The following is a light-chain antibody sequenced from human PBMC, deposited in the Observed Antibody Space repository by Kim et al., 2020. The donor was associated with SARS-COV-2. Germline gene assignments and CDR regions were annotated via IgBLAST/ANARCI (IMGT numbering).Light chain of an antibody. CDR2: RNN. V-gene: IGLV10-54*01. Sequence: QTATLTCPGNSNNVGNQGAAWLKQHQGHPPKLLSYRNNNRPSGISERLSASRSGNTASLTITGLQPEDEADYYCSAWDSSLSAWVFGGGTKLTVL. CDR1: SNNVGNQG. CDR3: SAWDSSLSAWV. J-gene: IGLJ3*02.